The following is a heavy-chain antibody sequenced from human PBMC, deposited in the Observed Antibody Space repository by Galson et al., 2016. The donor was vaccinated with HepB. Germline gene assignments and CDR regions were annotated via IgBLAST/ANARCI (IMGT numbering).Heavy chain of an antibody. CDR3: ARERVDIVVGPAAMPGYYYYGLDV. CDR1: GFTFSSYW. D-gene: IGHD2-2*01. J-gene: IGHJ6*02. CDR2: INSDGSRT. Sequence: SLRLSCAASGFTFSSYWMHWVRQAPGKGLVWVSRINSDGSRTSYAGSVKGRFTISRDNAKNTLYLQMNSLRAEDTAVYYCARERVDIVVGPAAMPGYYYYGLDVWGQGTTVTVSS. V-gene: IGHV3-74*01.